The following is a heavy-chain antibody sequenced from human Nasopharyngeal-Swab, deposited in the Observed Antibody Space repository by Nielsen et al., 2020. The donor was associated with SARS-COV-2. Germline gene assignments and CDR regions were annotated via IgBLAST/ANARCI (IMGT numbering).Heavy chain of an antibody. Sequence: GASLRLSCAGSGFTFSFYGMNWVRQAPGKGLEWVASITTRGSYTYYADSVQGRFTISRDNAKNAVYLQMNSLRPEDTAVYYCARDLVTGQRFDYWGQGTLVTVSS. V-gene: IGHV3-21*06. CDR1: GFTFSFYG. CDR2: ITTRGSYT. J-gene: IGHJ4*02. D-gene: IGHD2-21*02. CDR3: ARDLVTGQRFDY.